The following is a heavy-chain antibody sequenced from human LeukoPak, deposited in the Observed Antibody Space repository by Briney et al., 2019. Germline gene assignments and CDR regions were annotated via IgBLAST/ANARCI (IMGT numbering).Heavy chain of an antibody. CDR3: AREHSSHFT. J-gene: IGHJ4*02. V-gene: IGHV3-7*01. Sequence: GGSLRLSCAGSGFTFGNSCMNWFRQAPGKGLEWVSHIKQDGSDTYVDSLKGRFTISRDIAKTSLFLHMNSLTTEDAAVYYCAREHSSHFTWGQGTLVTVSS. D-gene: IGHD3-3*02. CDR2: IKQDGSDT. CDR1: GFTFGNSC.